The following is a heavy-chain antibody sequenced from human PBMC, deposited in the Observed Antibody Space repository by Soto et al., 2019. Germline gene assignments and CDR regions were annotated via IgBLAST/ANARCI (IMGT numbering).Heavy chain of an antibody. CDR1: GFTFSSYA. J-gene: IGHJ4*02. CDR2: ISYDGSNK. D-gene: IGHD2-15*01. CDR3: ARDPKGCSGGSCYTVF. V-gene: IGHV3-30-3*01. Sequence: GGSLRLSCAASGFTFSSYAMYWVRQAPGKGLEWVAVISYDGSNKYYADSVKGRFTISRDNSKNTLYLQMNSLRAEDTAVYYCARDPKGCSGGSCYTVFWGQGTLVTVSS.